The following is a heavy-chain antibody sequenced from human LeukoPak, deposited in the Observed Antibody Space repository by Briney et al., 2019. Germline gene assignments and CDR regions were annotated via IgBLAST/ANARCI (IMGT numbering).Heavy chain of an antibody. J-gene: IGHJ5*02. CDR1: GLTFSSHW. V-gene: IGHV3-23*01. CDR2: TVSRGTT. CDR3: AKCSTSAYTTGWCNWIDP. D-gene: IGHD6-19*01. Sequence: GGSLRLSCAASGLTFSSHWMHWVRQAPGKGLEWVSATVSRGTTQYADSVKGRFTVSRDTSKNTLYLQMNSLRADDTAVYYCAKCSTSAYTTGWCNWIDPWGQGTLVTVSS.